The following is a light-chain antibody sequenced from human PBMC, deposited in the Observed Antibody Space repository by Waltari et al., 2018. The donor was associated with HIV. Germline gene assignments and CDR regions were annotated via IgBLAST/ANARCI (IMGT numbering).Light chain of an antibody. CDR2: EAA. CDR3: QQYDDGPRGIT. Sequence: EIVMTQSPPTLSVSPGQRVTLSCRASQSISAKIAWYQQSPGQAPRLIIYEAATRPSGIPARFSGSGSGTEFTLTITSLQSEDFATYFCQQYDDGPRGITFGQGTMLEIK. V-gene: IGKV3-15*01. J-gene: IGKJ2*01. CDR1: QSISAK.